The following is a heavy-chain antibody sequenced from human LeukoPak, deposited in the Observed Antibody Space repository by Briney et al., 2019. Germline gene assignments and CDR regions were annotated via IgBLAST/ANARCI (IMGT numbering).Heavy chain of an antibody. CDR3: ASFERIVVVRTDWFDP. D-gene: IGHD2-15*01. CDR1: GFTFSSYS. J-gene: IGHJ5*02. Sequence: PGGSLRLSCAASGFTFSSYSMNWVRQAPGKGLEWVSSISSGSSYIYYADSVKGRFTNSRDNAKNSLYLQMNSLRAEDTAVYYCASFERIVVVRTDWFDPWGQGTLVTVSS. CDR2: ISSGSSYI. V-gene: IGHV3-21*01.